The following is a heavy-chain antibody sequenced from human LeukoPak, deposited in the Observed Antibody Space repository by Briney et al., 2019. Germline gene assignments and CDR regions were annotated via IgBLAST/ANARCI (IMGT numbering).Heavy chain of an antibody. V-gene: IGHV3-30*15. J-gene: IGHJ4*02. D-gene: IGHD1-26*01. CDR1: GFTFSSYA. Sequence: GGSLRLSCAASGFTFSSYAMSWVRQAPGKGLEWVAVMSYDGSYKHYADSVKGRFTISRDNSRNTLSLQMSSLRAEDTAVYYCASGSYHEHWGQGTLVTVSS. CDR2: MSYDGSYK. CDR3: ASGSYHEH.